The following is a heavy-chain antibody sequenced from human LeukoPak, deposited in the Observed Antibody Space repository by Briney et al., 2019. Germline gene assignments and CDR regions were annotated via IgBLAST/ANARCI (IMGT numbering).Heavy chain of an antibody. CDR1: GYTFTSYY. CDR2: INPSGGST. Sequence: ASVKVSCKASGYTFTSYYMHWVRQAPGQGLEWMGIINPSGGSTSYAQKFQGRVTMTRDMSTSTAYMELRSLRSDDTAVYYCARERDGSGSYWSGEIDYWGQGTLVTVSS. V-gene: IGHV1-46*01. D-gene: IGHD3-10*01. CDR3: ARERDGSGSYWSGEIDY. J-gene: IGHJ4*02.